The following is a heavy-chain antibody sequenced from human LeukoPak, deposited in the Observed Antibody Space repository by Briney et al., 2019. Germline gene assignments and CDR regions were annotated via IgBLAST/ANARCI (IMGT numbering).Heavy chain of an antibody. CDR2: TYYRSKWYN. D-gene: IGHD3-22*01. J-gene: IGHJ4*02. Sequence: SQTLSLTRAISGDSVSSNSAAWNWIRQSPSRGLEWLGRTYYRSKWYNDYAVSVKSRITINPDTSKNQFSLQLNSVTPEDTAVYYCARGRGGDSSGYYWVYYFDYWGQGTLVTVSS. CDR1: GDSVSSNSAA. V-gene: IGHV6-1*01. CDR3: ARGRGGDSSGYYWVYYFDY.